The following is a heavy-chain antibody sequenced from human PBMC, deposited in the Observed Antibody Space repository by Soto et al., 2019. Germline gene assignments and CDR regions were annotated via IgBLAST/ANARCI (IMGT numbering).Heavy chain of an antibody. CDR1: GGSFSGYY. J-gene: IGHJ6*02. Sequence: QVQLQQWGAGLLKPSETLSLTCAVYGGSFSGYYWSWIRQPPGKGLEGIGEINHSGSTNYNPSLKSRVTISVDTSKNQFSLKLSSVTAADTAVYYCARGFRYCSSTSCYSAVYYGMDVWGQGTTVTVSS. CDR3: ARGFRYCSSTSCYSAVYYGMDV. CDR2: INHSGST. D-gene: IGHD2-2*01. V-gene: IGHV4-34*01.